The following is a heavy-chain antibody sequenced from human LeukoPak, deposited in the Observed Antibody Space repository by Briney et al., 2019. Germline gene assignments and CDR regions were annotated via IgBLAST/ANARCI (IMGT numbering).Heavy chain of an antibody. CDR3: AKGGLSLTPFWY. Sequence: GGSLRLSCAASGFTFSSYAMSWVRQAPGKGLGWVAAISGSGGSTYYADSVKGRFTISRDNSKNTLYLQTTSLRAEDTAVYYCAKGGLSLTPFWYWGQGTLVTVSS. CDR1: GFTFSSYA. J-gene: IGHJ4*02. CDR2: ISGSGGST. V-gene: IGHV3-23*01. D-gene: IGHD3-3*01.